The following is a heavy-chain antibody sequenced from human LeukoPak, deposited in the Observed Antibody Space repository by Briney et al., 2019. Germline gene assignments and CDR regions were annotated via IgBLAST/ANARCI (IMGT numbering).Heavy chain of an antibody. CDR3: HRTTVTTKPVDY. CDR1: GFTVSSNY. V-gene: IGHV3-53*01. CDR2: IYSGGST. Sequence: GGSLRLPCAASGFTVSSNYISWVRQAPGKGLEWGSVIYSGGSTYYADSVKGRFTISRDNSKNTLYLQMNSLRAEDTAVYYCHRTTVTTKPVDYWGQGTLVTVSS. J-gene: IGHJ4*02. D-gene: IGHD4-11*01.